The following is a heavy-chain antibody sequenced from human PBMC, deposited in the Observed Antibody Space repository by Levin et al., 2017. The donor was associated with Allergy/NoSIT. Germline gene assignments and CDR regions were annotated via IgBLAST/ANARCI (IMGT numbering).Heavy chain of an antibody. V-gene: IGHV1-69*06. D-gene: IGHD2-21*01. CDR3: AGDQELVNSYGMDV. J-gene: IGHJ6*02. Sequence: HGESLKISCKASGGTFSSYAISWVRQAPGQGLEWMGGIIPIFGTANYAQKFQGRVTITADKSTSTAYMELSSLRSEDTDVYYCAGDQELVNSYGMDVWGQGTTVTVSS. CDR1: GGTFSSYA. CDR2: IIPIFGTA.